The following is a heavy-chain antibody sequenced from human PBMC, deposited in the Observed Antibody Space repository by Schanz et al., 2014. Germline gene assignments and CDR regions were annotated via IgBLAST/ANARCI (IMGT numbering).Heavy chain of an antibody. CDR1: GFSFSGYG. J-gene: IGHJ4*02. V-gene: IGHV3-30*02. D-gene: IGHD6-13*01. Sequence: QVQLVESGGCVAQPGGSLRLSCAASGFSFSGYGMHWVRQAPGKGLEWVAYIRFDASAKYYGDSVEGRFTISRDNAKNSLYLQMHSLRDEDTAVYYCASNRPYGTTWLGAFDYWGQGTRVTVSS. CDR2: IRFDASAK. CDR3: ASNRPYGTTWLGAFDY.